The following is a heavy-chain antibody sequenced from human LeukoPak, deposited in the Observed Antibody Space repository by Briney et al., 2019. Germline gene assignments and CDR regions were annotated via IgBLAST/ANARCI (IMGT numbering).Heavy chain of an antibody. Sequence: GSLRLSCAASGFTFSSNAMSWVRQAPGKGLEWVSAISGSADSTNYADSVKGRFTISRDNSKNTPSLQMNSLRAEDTAVYYCARNWAGDHTLYNFDYWGQGTLVTVSS. CDR2: ISGSADST. CDR3: ARNWAGDHTLYNFDY. D-gene: IGHD3-16*01. CDR1: GFTFSSNA. V-gene: IGHV3-23*01. J-gene: IGHJ4*02.